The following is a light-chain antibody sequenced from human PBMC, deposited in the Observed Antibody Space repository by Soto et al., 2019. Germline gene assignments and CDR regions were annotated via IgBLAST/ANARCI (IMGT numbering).Light chain of an antibody. CDR1: QDISTY. J-gene: IGKJ5*01. V-gene: IGKV1-17*03. CDR2: AVA. CDR3: LQHHSYPRT. Sequence: DIQMTQSPSVMSASVGDRVTITCRARQDISTYLAWFQQSSGRVPKRLIYAVASLLSGVPSRFSGSGSGTEFHLTISSLQPEDFATYYCLQHHSYPRTFGQGTRLEIK.